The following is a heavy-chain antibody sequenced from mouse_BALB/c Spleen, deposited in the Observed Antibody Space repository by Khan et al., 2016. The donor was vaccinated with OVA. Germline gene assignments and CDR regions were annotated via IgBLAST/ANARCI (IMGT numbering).Heavy chain of an antibody. CDR3: ERLTAY. J-gene: IGHJ3*01. V-gene: IGHV1S137*01. Sequence: QIQLVQSGPEVVRPGVSVKISCKGSGYTFTDYAMHWVKQSPAKRLEWIGVISTDNGNTNYNQKFKGKATMTVDRSSSTAYMELARLTSDDSAIYFCERLTAYWGQGTLVTVAA. CDR1: GYTFTDYA. CDR2: ISTDNGNT.